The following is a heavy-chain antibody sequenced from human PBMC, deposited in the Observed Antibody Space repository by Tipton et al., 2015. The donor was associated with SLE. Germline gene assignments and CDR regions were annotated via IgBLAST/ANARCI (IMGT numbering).Heavy chain of an antibody. Sequence: TLSLTCTVSAGSISSHYWNWIRQPPGKGLELIGIMYHSRITYYNPSLKSRVIVSRDTSKNQFSLRLTSVTAPDTAVYYCAHALDGDAFDLWGQGTMVTVSS. CDR3: AHALDGDAFDL. CDR2: MYHSRIT. J-gene: IGHJ3*01. CDR1: AGSISSHY. V-gene: IGHV4-59*04.